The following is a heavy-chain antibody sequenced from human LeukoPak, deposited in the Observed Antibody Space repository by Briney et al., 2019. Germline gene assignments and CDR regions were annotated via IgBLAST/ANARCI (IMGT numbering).Heavy chain of an antibody. D-gene: IGHD1-14*01. CDR1: GGSFSGYY. CDR2: IYSSGST. J-gene: IGHJ6*03. CDR3: ARVNPYYYYRDV. V-gene: IGHV4-59*01. Sequence: SETLSLTCAVYGGSFSGYYWSSIRQPPGQGLEWIGYIYSSGSTNYSPSLKRRVTISVDTSKNQFSLKLSSVTAADTAVYYWARVNPYYYYRDVWGKGTTVNISS.